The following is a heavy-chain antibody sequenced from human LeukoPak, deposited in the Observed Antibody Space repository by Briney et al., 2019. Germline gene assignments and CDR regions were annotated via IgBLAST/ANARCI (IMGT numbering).Heavy chain of an antibody. V-gene: IGHV4-59*01. J-gene: IGHJ4*02. CDR2: IYSSGST. CDR3: ARGYSYGYVDY. CDR1: GGSISTYY. Sequence: QLQLQESGPGLVKPSETLSLTCTVSGGSISTYYWCWIRQPPGRGLEWIGYIYSSGSTNYNPSLKSRVTISVDTSKNQFSLKLSSVTTADTAVYYCARGYSYGYVDYWGQGTLVTVSS. D-gene: IGHD5-18*01.